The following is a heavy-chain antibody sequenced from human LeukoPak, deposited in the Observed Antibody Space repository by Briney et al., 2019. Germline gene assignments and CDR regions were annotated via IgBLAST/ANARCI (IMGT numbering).Heavy chain of an antibody. D-gene: IGHD4-11*01. CDR1: GFTFSSYE. V-gene: IGHV3-48*03. Sequence: GGSLRLSCAASGFTFSSYEMNWVRQAPGKGLEWVSYISSSGSTIYYADSVKGRFTISRDNAKNSLYPQMNSLRAEDTAVYYCARASNYGLDYYYMDVWGKGTTVTVSS. J-gene: IGHJ6*03. CDR2: ISSSGSTI. CDR3: ARASNYGLDYYYMDV.